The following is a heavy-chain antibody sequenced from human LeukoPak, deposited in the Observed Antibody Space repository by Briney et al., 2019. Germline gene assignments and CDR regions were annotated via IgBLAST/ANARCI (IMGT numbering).Heavy chain of an antibody. J-gene: IGHJ4*02. V-gene: IGHV1-18*01. CDR3: ARVGIAVAGSSADY. CDR1: GYTFTSYG. Sequence: ASVTVSCKASGYTFTSYGISWVRQAPGQGLEWMGWISTYNGNTNNAQKLQGRVTMTTDASTSTAYTELRSLRSDDTAVYYCARVGIAVAGSSADYWGQGTLVTVSS. CDR2: ISTYNGNT. D-gene: IGHD6-19*01.